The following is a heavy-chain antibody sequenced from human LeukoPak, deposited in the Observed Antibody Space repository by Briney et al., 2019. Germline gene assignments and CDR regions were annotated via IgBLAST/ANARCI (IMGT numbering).Heavy chain of an antibody. CDR2: ISNDARVT. CDR3: AKDISPSGDYDPYYYYYGMDV. J-gene: IGHJ6*02. CDR1: GFTFNIYW. D-gene: IGHD4-17*01. V-gene: IGHV3-74*01. Sequence: HPGGSLRPSCGASGFTFNIYWMHWVRQAPGKGLEWISYISNDARVTEYADSVKGRFTISRDNAKNSLYLQMNSLRAEDTALYCCAKDISPSGDYDPYYYYYGMDVWGQGTTVTVSS.